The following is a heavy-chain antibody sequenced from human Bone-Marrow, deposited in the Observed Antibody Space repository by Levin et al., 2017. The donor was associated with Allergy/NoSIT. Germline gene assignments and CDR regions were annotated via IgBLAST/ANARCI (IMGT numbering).Heavy chain of an antibody. D-gene: IGHD3-22*01. V-gene: IGHV1-2*02. Sequence: ASVKVSCKASGLTSTDSYIHWVRQAPGQGLEWMGWINPNSGGKKYAQKFQGRVTMTTDTSTRTAYMELRSLRSDDTAVYYCARDDSSGDYATSPIDFWGQGTLVTVSS. CDR3: ARDDSSGDYATSPIDF. CDR1: GLTSTDSY. CDR2: INPNSGGK. J-gene: IGHJ4*02.